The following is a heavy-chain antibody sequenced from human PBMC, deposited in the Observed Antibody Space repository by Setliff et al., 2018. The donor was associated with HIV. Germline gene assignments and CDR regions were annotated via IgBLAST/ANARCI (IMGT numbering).Heavy chain of an antibody. CDR3: ARDTSATIRPLFDF. CDR1: GYTFTGYY. D-gene: IGHD5-12*01. V-gene: IGHV1-2*02. CDR2: INPNSGYS. J-gene: IGHJ4*02. Sequence: ASVKVSCKASGYTFTGYYIHWLRRARGQGLEWMGWINPNSGYSKYAQKFQGRLTMTRDTSISTAYMELSRLTSDDTAVYYCARDTSATIRPLFDFWGQGTLVTVSS.